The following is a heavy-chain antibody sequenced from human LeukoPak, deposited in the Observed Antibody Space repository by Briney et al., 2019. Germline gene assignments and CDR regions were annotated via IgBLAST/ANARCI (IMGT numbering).Heavy chain of an antibody. CDR2: IYYSGST. CDR3: ASPWSSGGFDY. CDR1: GGFISSSSYF. D-gene: IGHD6-19*01. V-gene: IGHV4-39*01. J-gene: IGHJ4*02. Sequence: PSETLSLNCTVSGGFISSSSYFWGWIRQPPGKGLEWMGSIYYSGSTSYNTSLKSRATISVDTPKNQFSLKLSFVTAADTAVYYCASPWSSGGFDYWGQGTLVTVSS.